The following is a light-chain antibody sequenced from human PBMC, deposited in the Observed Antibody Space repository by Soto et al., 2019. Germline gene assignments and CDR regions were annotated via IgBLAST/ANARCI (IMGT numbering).Light chain of an antibody. Sequence: DIVMTQSPDSLAVSLGERATINCKSSQSVLYSSNNKNYLAWYQQKPGQPPKLLIYWASTRESGVPDRFSGSGSGKDFTLTISSLRAEDVAVYYCQQYYDAPQNFGQGTKVEIK. V-gene: IGKV4-1*01. CDR3: QQYYDAPQN. J-gene: IGKJ1*01. CDR1: QSVLYSSNNKNY. CDR2: WAS.